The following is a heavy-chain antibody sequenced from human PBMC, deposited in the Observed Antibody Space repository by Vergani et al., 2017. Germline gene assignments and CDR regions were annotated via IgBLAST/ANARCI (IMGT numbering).Heavy chain of an antibody. CDR3: ARDYSGSYYTYFDY. J-gene: IGHJ4*02. V-gene: IGHV4-38-2*02. CDR2: MYHSGST. CDR1: GYSISSGYY. Sequence: QVQLQESGPGLVKPSETLSLTCTVSGYSISSGYYWGWIRQPPGKGLGWIGSMYHSGSTYYNPSLKSRVTISVDTTKNQFSLKLSSGTAADAGVYYCARDYSGSYYTYFDYWGQGTLVTVSS. D-gene: IGHD1-26*01.